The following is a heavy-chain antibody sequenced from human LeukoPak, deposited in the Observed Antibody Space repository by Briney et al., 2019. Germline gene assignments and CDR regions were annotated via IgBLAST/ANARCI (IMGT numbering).Heavy chain of an antibody. CDR3: ASLAARPY. Sequence: PSGTLSLTCAVSGGSISSSNWWSWGRQPPGKGLEGIGEIYQSGSTKYNPSLKSRVTIPVNKSKSQFSLKLSSVTAADTAVYYCASLAARPYWGQGTLVTVSS. J-gene: IGHJ4*02. CDR1: GGSISSSNW. CDR2: IYQSGST. D-gene: IGHD6-6*01. V-gene: IGHV4-4*02.